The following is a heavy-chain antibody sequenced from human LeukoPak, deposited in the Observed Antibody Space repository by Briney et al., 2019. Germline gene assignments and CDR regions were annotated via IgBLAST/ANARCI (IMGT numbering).Heavy chain of an antibody. CDR3: AREGYYYGSGNY. Sequence: SQTLSLTCTVSGGSISSGSYYWSWIRQPAGTGLEWIGRIYTSGSTNYNPSLKSRVTISVDTSKNQFSLKLSSVTAADTAVYYCAREGYYYGSGNYWGQGTLVTVSS. CDR2: IYTSGST. CDR1: GGSISSGSYY. D-gene: IGHD3-10*01. V-gene: IGHV4-61*02. J-gene: IGHJ4*02.